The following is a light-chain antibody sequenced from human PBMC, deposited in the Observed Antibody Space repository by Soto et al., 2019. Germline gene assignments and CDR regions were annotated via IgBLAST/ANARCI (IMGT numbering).Light chain of an antibody. CDR1: LSVGPW. V-gene: IGKV1-5*03. CDR2: GAS. Sequence: DIQMTQSPSTLSTSVGDRVTITCRASLSVGPWLAWYQQKPGKAPNLLIYGASTLQTGVPSRFGGGGSGTDFTLTISSLQPDDFATYYCQQYKTYPWTFGQGTRVEIK. CDR3: QQYKTYPWT. J-gene: IGKJ1*01.